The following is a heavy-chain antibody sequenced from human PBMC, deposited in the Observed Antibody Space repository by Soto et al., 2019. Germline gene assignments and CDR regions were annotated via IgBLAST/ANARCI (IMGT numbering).Heavy chain of an antibody. J-gene: IGHJ6*02. CDR2: IYYSGST. D-gene: IGHD6-13*01. Sequence: SETLSLTCTVSGGSISSSSYYWGWIRQPPGKGLEWIGSIYYSGSTYYNPSLKSRVTISVDTSKNQFSLKLSSVTAADTAVYYCARRPIAAAAYCYYYGMDVWGQGTTVTVSS. CDR3: ARRPIAAAAYCYYYGMDV. CDR1: GGSISSSSYY. V-gene: IGHV4-39*01.